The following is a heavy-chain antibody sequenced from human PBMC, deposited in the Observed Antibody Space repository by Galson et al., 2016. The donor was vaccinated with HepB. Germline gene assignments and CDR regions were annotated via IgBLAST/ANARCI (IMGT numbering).Heavy chain of an antibody. V-gene: IGHV3-7*01. CDR1: GFTFDTFW. D-gene: IGHD2-15*01. CDR3: ARDSEWWD. CDR2: IKGDGSEE. Sequence: SLRLSCAASGFTFDTFWMAWVRQAPGKGLEWVATIKGDGSEEYYLGSVRGRFTVSRDNAKNSLYLQMNSLRAEDTAVYYCARDSEWWDWGQGTLVIVSS. J-gene: IGHJ4*02.